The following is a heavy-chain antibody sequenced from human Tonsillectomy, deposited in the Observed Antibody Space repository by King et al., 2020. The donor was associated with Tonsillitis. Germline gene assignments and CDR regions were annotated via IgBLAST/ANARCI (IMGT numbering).Heavy chain of an antibody. V-gene: IGHV4-59*01. Sequence: QLQESGPGLVKPSETLSLTCTVSGGSISSYYWSWIRQPPGKGLEWIGYIYYSGSTNYNPSLKSRVTISVDTSKNQFSLKLSSVTAADTAVYYWARYGGGGSYFDYWGQGTLVTVSS. CDR2: IYYSGST. CDR3: ARYGGGGSYFDY. J-gene: IGHJ4*02. D-gene: IGHD3-16*01. CDR1: GGSISSYY.